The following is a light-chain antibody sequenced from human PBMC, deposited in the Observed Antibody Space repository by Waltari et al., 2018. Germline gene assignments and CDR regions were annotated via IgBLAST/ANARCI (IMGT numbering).Light chain of an antibody. Sequence: IQMTQSPSSLSASVGDTVTITCQASQGIENNLHWYQQIPGKAPKLVIYRSSNLQRGGPSRFSGSGSWTIYTLTISTLEPEDFATYYCQQGYSYPLTFGGGTKVEIK. V-gene: IGKV1-6*01. J-gene: IGKJ4*01. CDR1: QGIENN. CDR2: RSS. CDR3: QQGYSYPLT.